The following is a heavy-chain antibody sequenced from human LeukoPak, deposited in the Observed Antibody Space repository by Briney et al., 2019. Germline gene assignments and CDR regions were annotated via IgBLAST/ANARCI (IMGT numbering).Heavy chain of an antibody. V-gene: IGHV3-53*01. Sequence: GGSLRLSCAASGFTVSSSYMSWVRQAPGKGLEWVSAIYSGGSTYYADSVKGRFTISRDNSKNTLYLQMNSLRAEDTAVYYCARVFYPGSSGYSGDYWGQGTLVTVSS. J-gene: IGHJ4*02. D-gene: IGHD3-22*01. CDR3: ARVFYPGSSGYSGDY. CDR2: IYSGGST. CDR1: GFTVSSSY.